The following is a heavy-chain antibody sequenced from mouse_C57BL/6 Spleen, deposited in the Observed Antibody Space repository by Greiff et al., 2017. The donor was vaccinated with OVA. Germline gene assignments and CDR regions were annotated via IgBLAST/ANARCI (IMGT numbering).Heavy chain of an antibody. D-gene: IGHD1-1*01. V-gene: IGHV8-8*01. CDR3: ARIKGYYGSSYGFAY. J-gene: IGHJ3*01. CDR2: IWWDDDK. Sequence: QVTLKESGPGLLQPSQTLSLTCSFSGFSLSTFGMGVGWIRQPSGKGLEWLAHIWWDDDKYYNPALKSRLTISKDTSKNQVLLKIANVDTADTATYYCARIKGYYGSSYGFAYWGQGTLVTVSA. CDR1: GFSLSTFGMG.